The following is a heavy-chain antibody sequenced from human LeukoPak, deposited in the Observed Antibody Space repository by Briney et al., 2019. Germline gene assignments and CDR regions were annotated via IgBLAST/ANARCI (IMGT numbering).Heavy chain of an antibody. Sequence: SQTLSLTCSLSGGSLSIGGYYGSWIRQHRGGGLEWIGYIYYSGSTYYNPSLKSRVTISVDTSKNQFSLKLSSVTAADTAVYYCARGRIDFWSGYYLGSDYWGRGTLVTVSS. CDR1: GGSLSIGGYY. V-gene: IGHV4-31*03. D-gene: IGHD3-3*01. CDR3: ARGRIDFWSGYYLGSDY. J-gene: IGHJ4*02. CDR2: IYYSGST.